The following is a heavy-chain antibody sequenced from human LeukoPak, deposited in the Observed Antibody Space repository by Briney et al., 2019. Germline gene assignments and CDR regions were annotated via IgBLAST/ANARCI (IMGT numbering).Heavy chain of an antibody. J-gene: IGHJ4*02. V-gene: IGHV3-23*01. CDR2: ISGSGGST. Sequence: SGGSLRLSCAASGFTFSNFAMTWVRQAPGKGLEWVSTISGSGGSTFYADSVKGRFPISRDNSKNTLFLQMNSLRAEDTAIYYCAKAGSSGWSSSGGDYWGQESVVTVSS. CDR3: AKAGSSGWSSSGGDY. CDR1: GFTFSNFA. D-gene: IGHD6-19*01.